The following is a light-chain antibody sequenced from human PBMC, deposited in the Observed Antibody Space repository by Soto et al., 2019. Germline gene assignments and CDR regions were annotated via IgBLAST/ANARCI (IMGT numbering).Light chain of an antibody. J-gene: IGLJ1*01. Sequence: QSVLTQPPSASGTPGQRVTISCSGGSSNIGINSVSWYQQLPGTAPKLLIYSNNQRPSGVPDRFSGSKSGTSASLAISGLQSGAEADYYCAAWDDSLNGYVFGTGTKVNVL. V-gene: IGLV1-44*01. CDR3: AAWDDSLNGYV. CDR2: SNN. CDR1: SSNIGINS.